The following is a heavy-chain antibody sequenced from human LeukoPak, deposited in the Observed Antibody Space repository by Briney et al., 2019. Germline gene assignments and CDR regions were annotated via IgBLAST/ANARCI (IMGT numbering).Heavy chain of an antibody. Sequence: GGSLRLSCAASGFTVSSNYMNWVRQAPGKGLEWVSVMYSGGSTFYGDSVKGRFTISRDNSKNTLYLQMNSLRAEDTAVYYCAKHDLEWLLLDYWGQGTLVTVSS. J-gene: IGHJ4*02. CDR2: MYSGGST. CDR1: GFTVSSNY. CDR3: AKHDLEWLLLDY. V-gene: IGHV3-66*04. D-gene: IGHD3-3*01.